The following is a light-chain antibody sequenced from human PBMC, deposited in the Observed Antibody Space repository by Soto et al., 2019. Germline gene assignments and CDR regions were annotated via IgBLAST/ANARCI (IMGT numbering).Light chain of an antibody. V-gene: IGKV3-11*01. Sequence: DIVLTQSPATLSLSPGERATLSCRASQSVSSYLVWFQQKPGQAPRLLIYDASTRATGIPARFSGSGSGTDFTLTISSLEPEDFAVYYCQQRSNWPLTCGPGTKVDIK. CDR3: QQRSNWPLT. J-gene: IGKJ3*01. CDR1: QSVSSY. CDR2: DAS.